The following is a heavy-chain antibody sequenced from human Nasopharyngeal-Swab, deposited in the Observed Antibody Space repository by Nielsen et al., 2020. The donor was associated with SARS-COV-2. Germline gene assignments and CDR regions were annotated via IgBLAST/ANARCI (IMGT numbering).Heavy chain of an antibody. D-gene: IGHD2-15*01. V-gene: IGHV3-73*01. CDR3: TRCGGGCYSGRDY. CDR2: IRSKGNNYAT. Sequence: GESLKISCTASGFTFRDHAMSWVRQASGEGLEWVARIRSKGNNYATAYSASVKGRFIIFRDDPTNTAYLQMNSLKTEDTAMYYCTRCGGGCYSGRDYWGQGTLVTVSS. CDR1: GFTFRDHA. J-gene: IGHJ4*02.